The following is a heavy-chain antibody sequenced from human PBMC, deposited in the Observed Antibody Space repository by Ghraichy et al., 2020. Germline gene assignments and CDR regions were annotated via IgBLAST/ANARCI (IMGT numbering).Heavy chain of an antibody. CDR1: GFTFSDYA. CDR3: ARLMDSAATGIDY. V-gene: IGHV3-23*01. J-gene: IGHJ4*02. CDR2: LSGGGVST. Sequence: GEPLRLSCEASGFTFSDYAMSWVRQAPGKGLECVSILSGGGVSTDYADSVRGRFTISRDNSRNTLYLQMHSLRAEDTAEYFCARLMDSAATGIDYWGQGTLVTVSS. D-gene: IGHD5-18*01.